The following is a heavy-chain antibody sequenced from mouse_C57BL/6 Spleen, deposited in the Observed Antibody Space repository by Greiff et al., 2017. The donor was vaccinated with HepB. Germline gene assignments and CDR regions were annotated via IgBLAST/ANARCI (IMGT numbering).Heavy chain of an antibody. CDR3: ARDGYYEKFAY. Sequence: EVKLQESGPGMVKPSQSLSLTCTVTGYSITSGYDWHWIRHFPGNKLEWMGYISYSGSTNYNPSLNSRISITHDTSKNHFFLKFNSVTTEDTATYYCARDGYYEKFAYWGQGTLVTVSA. CDR1: GYSITSGYD. CDR2: ISYSGST. V-gene: IGHV3-1*01. D-gene: IGHD2-3*01. J-gene: IGHJ3*01.